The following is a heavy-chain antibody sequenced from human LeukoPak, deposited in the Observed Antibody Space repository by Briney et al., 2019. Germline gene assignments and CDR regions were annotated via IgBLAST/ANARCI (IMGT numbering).Heavy chain of an antibody. CDR3: ARVGGTRLLQLKSAFDY. Sequence: ASVKVSCKASGYTFTSYYMHWVRQAPGQGLEWMGIINPSGGSTSYAQKFQGRVTMTRDTSTSTVYMELSSLRSEDTAVYYCARVGGTRLLQLKSAFDYWGQGTLVTVSS. CDR1: GYTFTSYY. V-gene: IGHV1-46*01. J-gene: IGHJ4*02. CDR2: INPSGGST. D-gene: IGHD5-24*01.